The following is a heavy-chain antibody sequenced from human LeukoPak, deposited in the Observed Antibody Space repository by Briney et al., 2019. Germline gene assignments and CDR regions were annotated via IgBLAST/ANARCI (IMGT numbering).Heavy chain of an antibody. Sequence: SETLSLTCTVSGGSISSHYWSWIRQPPGEGLEGIGSIYYNGNTDYNPSLKSRVTISVDTSNNQFSLKLSSVTAADTAVYYCARHGTQWLRYPNFDYWGQGTLVTVSS. V-gene: IGHV4-59*08. J-gene: IGHJ4*02. CDR2: IYYNGNT. D-gene: IGHD6-19*01. CDR1: GGSISSHY. CDR3: ARHGTQWLRYPNFDY.